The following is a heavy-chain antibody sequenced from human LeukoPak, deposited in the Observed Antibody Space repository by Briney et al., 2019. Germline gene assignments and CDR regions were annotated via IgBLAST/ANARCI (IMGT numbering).Heavy chain of an antibody. J-gene: IGHJ4*02. D-gene: IGHD3-22*01. CDR3: ARDVLHRIHYDSSAYYPGSSY. CDR1: GYTFTDQY. CDR2: INPSSGGT. Sequence: GASVKVSCKPSGYTFTDQYIHWVRQAPGQGLEWMGWINPSSGGTNYAQKFQGRVTMTRDTSISTAYMELRSLRSDDTAVYYCARDVLHRIHYDSSAYYPGSSYWGQGTLVTVSS. V-gene: IGHV1-2*02.